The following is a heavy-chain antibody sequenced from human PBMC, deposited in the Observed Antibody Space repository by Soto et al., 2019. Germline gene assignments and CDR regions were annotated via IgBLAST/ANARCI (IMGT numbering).Heavy chain of an antibody. CDR1: GFTFSSYA. J-gene: IGHJ4*02. Sequence: EVQLLESGGGLVQPGGSLRLSCAASGFTFSSYAMNWVRQAPGKGLEWVASISYGGGTTYHADSVRGRFTISRDNSMDTLYLQMNGLRAEDTAIYYCAKGCSGGNCRKPLDSWGQGALVTVSS. V-gene: IGHV3-23*01. D-gene: IGHD2-15*01. CDR2: ISYGGGTT. CDR3: AKGCSGGNCRKPLDS.